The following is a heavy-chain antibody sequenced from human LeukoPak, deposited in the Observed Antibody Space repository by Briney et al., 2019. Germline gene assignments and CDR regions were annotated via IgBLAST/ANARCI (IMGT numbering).Heavy chain of an antibody. CDR2: IMTIFGSA. CDR1: GGTFSSYA. Sequence: ASVKVSCKASGGTFSSYAICWVRQAPGQGLEWMGGIMTIFGSANYAQKFQGRLTITADESTSTTYMELSSLRSEDTAVYYCARTLSLDGYNHFDFWGQGTLVTVSS. J-gene: IGHJ4*02. D-gene: IGHD5-24*01. V-gene: IGHV1-69*13. CDR3: ARTLSLDGYNHFDF.